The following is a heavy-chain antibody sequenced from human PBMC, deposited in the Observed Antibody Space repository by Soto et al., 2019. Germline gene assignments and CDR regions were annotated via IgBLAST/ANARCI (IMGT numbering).Heavy chain of an antibody. CDR3: ARERRVVGGYSSSWYDYFDY. D-gene: IGHD6-13*01. J-gene: IGHJ4*02. Sequence: SETLSLTCAVYGGSFSAYYWSWIRESPGKGLEWIGEINHSGSTNYSPSLKSRVTISLDTSKSHFSLTLSSVSAADTAVYYCARERRVVGGYSSSWYDYFDYWGQGTPVTVSS. V-gene: IGHV4-34*01. CDR2: INHSGST. CDR1: GGSFSAYY.